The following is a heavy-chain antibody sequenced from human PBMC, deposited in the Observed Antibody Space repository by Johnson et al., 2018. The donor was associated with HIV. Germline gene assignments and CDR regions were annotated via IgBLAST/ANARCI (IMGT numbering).Heavy chain of an antibody. CDR1: GFSVSSNY. CDR3: AKGRYSSSWYLAGAFDI. D-gene: IGHD6-13*01. V-gene: IGHV3-66*01. Sequence: VQLVESGGGLVQPGGSLRLSCAASGFSVSSNYMTWVRQAPGKGLEWVSVLFSGGDTYYADSVMGRFTISRDNSKNTLYLQMSSLRAEDTAIYYWAKGRYSSSWYLAGAFDIWGQGTMVTVSS. J-gene: IGHJ3*02. CDR2: LFSGGDT.